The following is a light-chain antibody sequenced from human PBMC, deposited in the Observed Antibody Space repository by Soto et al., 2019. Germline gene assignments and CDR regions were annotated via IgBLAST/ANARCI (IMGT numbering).Light chain of an antibody. CDR3: QQYNSNSRT. CDR2: RAS. Sequence: DLQMTQSPSTLSASVGDRVTITCRASQSISDWLAWYQQKPGKAPKLLIFRASALETGVPSRFSGSGSGTDFTLTISNLQPDDFATYYCQQYNSNSRTFGQGTKLEIK. J-gene: IGKJ2*01. V-gene: IGKV1-5*03. CDR1: QSISDW.